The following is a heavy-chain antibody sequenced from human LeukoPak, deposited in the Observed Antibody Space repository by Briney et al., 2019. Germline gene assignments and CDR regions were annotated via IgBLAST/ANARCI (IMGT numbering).Heavy chain of an antibody. CDR3: ARSGYYPFDY. D-gene: IGHD3-3*01. CDR1: GYSISSGYY. Sequence: PSETLSLTCAVSGYSISSGYYWGWIRQPLGKGLEWIGSIYHSGSTYYNPSLKSRVTISVDTSKNQFSLKLSSVTAADTAVYYCARSGYYPFDYWGQGTLVTVSS. J-gene: IGHJ4*02. CDR2: IYHSGST. V-gene: IGHV4-38-2*01.